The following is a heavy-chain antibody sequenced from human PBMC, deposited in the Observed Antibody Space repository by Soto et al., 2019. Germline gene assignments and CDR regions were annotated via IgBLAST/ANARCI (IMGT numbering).Heavy chain of an antibody. D-gene: IGHD6-19*01. CDR3: AKTPRQWLVYFDY. V-gene: IGHV3-23*01. CDR2: ISGSGGTT. Sequence: EVQLLESGGGLVQPGGSLRLSCAASGFTFSNYAIAWVRQAPGKGLEWVSGISGSGGTTYYADSVKGRFTISRDNSKDTLHLXXNSLRAEDTAVYYCAKTPRQWLVYFDYWGQGALVTVSS. J-gene: IGHJ4*02. CDR1: GFTFSNYA.